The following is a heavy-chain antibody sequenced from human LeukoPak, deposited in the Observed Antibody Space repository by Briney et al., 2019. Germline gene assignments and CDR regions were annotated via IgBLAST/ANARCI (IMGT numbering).Heavy chain of an antibody. CDR2: INHSGST. V-gene: IGHV4-34*01. Sequence: SETLSLTCAVYGGSFSGYYWSWIRQPPGMGLEWIGEINHSGSTNYNPSLKSRVPISVDTSKNQFSLKLSSVTAAATAVDYCAGGNIVVVTAIPYYYYYMDVWGKGTTVTVSS. J-gene: IGHJ6*03. CDR3: AGGNIVVVTAIPYYYYYMDV. CDR1: GGSFSGYY. D-gene: IGHD2-21*02.